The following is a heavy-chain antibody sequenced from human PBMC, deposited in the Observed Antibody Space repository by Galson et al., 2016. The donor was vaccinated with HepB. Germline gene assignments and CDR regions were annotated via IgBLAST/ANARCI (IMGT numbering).Heavy chain of an antibody. CDR3: ASGRGRQRRKFDN. J-gene: IGHJ4*02. V-gene: IGHV4-61*01. CDR1: GASVSSGSYY. Sequence: SETLSLTCAVSGASVSSGSYYWSWIRQPPGKGLECIGYIYYSGGTNYSPSLKSRVTILPDTSKNQFSLKLRSVTAADTAIYYCASGRGRQRRKFDNWGQGTLVTVSS. D-gene: IGHD3-10*01. CDR2: IYYSGGT.